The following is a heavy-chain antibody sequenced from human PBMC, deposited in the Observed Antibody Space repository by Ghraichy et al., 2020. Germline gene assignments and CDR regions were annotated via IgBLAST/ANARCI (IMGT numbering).Heavy chain of an antibody. Sequence: ASVKVSCKASGYTFTSYGMTWVRQARGQGLEWMGWISAYNGNTNYAQKLQGRVTMTTDTSTSTAYIELRSLRSDDTAVYYCARAMIRGVCLISFDYWGQGTLVTVSS. CDR1: GYTFTSYG. V-gene: IGHV1-18*01. D-gene: IGHD3-10*01. J-gene: IGHJ4*02. CDR2: ISAYNGNT. CDR3: ARAMIRGVCLISFDY.